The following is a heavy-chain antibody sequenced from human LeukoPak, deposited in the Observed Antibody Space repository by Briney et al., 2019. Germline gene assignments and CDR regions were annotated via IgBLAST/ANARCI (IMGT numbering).Heavy chain of an antibody. D-gene: IGHD3-3*01. J-gene: IGHJ4*02. Sequence: PETLSLTCTVSGGSPSSYYCSWIRLPPGEGLEWVGYIYNSVSTNYNPSLKTRVTISGDASKKQFSLSLSSVTAADTAVYYCGVTYYDFWSGYYEGGNFDYWGQGTLVTVSS. CDR1: GGSPSSYY. CDR3: GVTYYDFWSGYYEGGNFDY. V-gene: IGHV4-59*12. CDR2: IYNSVST.